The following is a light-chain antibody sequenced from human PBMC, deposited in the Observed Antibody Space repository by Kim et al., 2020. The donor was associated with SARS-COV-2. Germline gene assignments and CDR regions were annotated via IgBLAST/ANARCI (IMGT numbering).Light chain of an antibody. J-gene: IGLJ1*01. Sequence: VYPGQTASSTYSGDKLGDKYARWYQQKPGQSPVLVIYQGSKRPSGSPERFTGANSGNTATLTIRGTQDMDEAGYYCQAWDSSTEVFGTGTKVTVL. CDR1: KLGDKY. V-gene: IGLV3-1*01. CDR3: QAWDSSTEV. CDR2: QGS.